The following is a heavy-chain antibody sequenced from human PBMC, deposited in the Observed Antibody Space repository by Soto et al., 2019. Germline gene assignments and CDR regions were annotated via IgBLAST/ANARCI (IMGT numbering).Heavy chain of an antibody. V-gene: IGHV3-74*01. CDR3: ARDIRNSY. CDR1: GFTFSSYW. Sequence: EVQLVESGGGLVQPGGSVRLSCAASGFTFSSYWMHWVRQAPGKGLMWVSRIHNDGSTTRYSDSVKGRLTISRDNAKNTLYLQMISLRVDDTAVYYCARDIRNSYWGQGTLVTVSS. CDR2: IHNDGSTT. D-gene: IGHD1-7*01. J-gene: IGHJ4*01.